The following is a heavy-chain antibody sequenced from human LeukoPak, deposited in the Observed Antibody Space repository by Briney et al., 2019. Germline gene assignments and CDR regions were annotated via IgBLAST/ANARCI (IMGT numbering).Heavy chain of an antibody. CDR3: ARDTGWEPPIASWFDP. V-gene: IGHV4-59*12. CDR2: IYYSGST. J-gene: IGHJ5*02. CDR1: GDSISSYY. D-gene: IGHD1-26*01. Sequence: PSETLSLTCTVSGDSISSYYWSWIRQPPGKGLEWIGYIYYSGSTNYNPSLKSRVTISVDTSKNQFSLKLSSVTAADTAVYYCARDTGWEPPIASWFDPWGQGTLVTVSS.